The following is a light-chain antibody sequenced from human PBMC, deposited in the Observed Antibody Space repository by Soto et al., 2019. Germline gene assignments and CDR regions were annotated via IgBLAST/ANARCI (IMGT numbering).Light chain of an antibody. CDR1: QSVSSSY. J-gene: IGKJ1*01. CDR3: QQYGSSPQT. Sequence: EIVLTQSPGTLSLSPGERATLSCSASQSVSSSYLAWYQQKPGQAPRLLIYGASIRATGIPDRFSDSGSGTDFTLTISRLEPEDFAVYYCQQYGSSPQTFGQGTKVEIK. V-gene: IGKV3-20*01. CDR2: GAS.